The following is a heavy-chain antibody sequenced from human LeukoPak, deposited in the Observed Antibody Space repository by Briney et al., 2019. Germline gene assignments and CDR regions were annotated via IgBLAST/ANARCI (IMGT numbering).Heavy chain of an antibody. Sequence: SETLSLTCTVSGGSISSSSYYWGWIRQPPGKGLEWIGSIYYSGSTYYNPSLKSRVTISVDTSKNQFSLKLSSVTAADTAVYYCARHRLYSSPGDYWGRGTLVTVSS. J-gene: IGHJ4*02. D-gene: IGHD6-13*01. CDR2: IYYSGST. V-gene: IGHV4-39*01. CDR1: GGSISSSSYY. CDR3: ARHRLYSSPGDY.